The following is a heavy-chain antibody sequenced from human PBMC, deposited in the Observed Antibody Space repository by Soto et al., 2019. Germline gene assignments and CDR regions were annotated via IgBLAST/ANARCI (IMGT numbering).Heavy chain of an antibody. Sequence: QVQLVESGGGVVQPGRSLRLSCAASGFAFSSYAMHWVRQAPGKGLEWLALISHAGGSEHYADSVKGRFTISRDNSRNTLYLQRNSLRAEDTAVYYCARDLNTSGWKTLDYWGQGTLVTVSS. CDR1: GFAFSSYA. D-gene: IGHD6-19*01. CDR2: ISHAGGSE. J-gene: IGHJ4*02. CDR3: ARDLNTSGWKTLDY. V-gene: IGHV3-30-3*01.